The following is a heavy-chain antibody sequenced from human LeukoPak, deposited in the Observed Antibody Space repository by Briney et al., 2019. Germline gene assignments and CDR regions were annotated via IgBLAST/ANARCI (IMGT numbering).Heavy chain of an antibody. Sequence: PSETLSLTCTVSGGSISSSSYYWGWIRQPPGKGLEWIGSIYYSGSTYYNPSLKSRVTISVDTSKNQFSLKLSSATAADTAVYYCAEESPDFNDAFDIWGQGTMVTVSS. CDR3: AEESPDFNDAFDI. V-gene: IGHV4-39*01. J-gene: IGHJ3*02. CDR2: IYYSGST. D-gene: IGHD3-3*01. CDR1: GGSISSSSYY.